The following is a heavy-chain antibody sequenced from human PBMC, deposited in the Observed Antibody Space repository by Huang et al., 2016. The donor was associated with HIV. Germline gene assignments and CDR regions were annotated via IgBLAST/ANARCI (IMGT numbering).Heavy chain of an antibody. CDR2: VYYNGRT. V-gene: IGHV4-61*01. CDR1: GGSISDSITHNH. J-gene: IGHJ4*02. D-gene: IGHD2-15*01. CDR3: ARQVVRWFSPHYIDY. Sequence: QVLLQESGPRLVKPSESLSLSCTVSGGSISDSITHNHWSWIRQSPGKGAEWIGNVYYNGRTDYCPSVKSRVTRSIDISKKQLSLTLNSVTALDTAEYFCARQVVRWFSPHYIDYWGQGTLVTVSS.